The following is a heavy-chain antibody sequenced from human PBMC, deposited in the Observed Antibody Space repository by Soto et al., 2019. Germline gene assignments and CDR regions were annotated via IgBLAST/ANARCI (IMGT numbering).Heavy chain of an antibody. Sequence: QVQLVESGGGLVKPGGSLRLSCAASGFTFSDYYMSWIRQAPGKGLEWVSYISSSGSTIYYADSVQGRFTISRDNAKNSLYLQMNSLRAEDTAVYYCASGLVPTYYYSYGMDVWGQGTTVTVSS. CDR1: GFTFSDYY. CDR3: ASGLVPTYYYSYGMDV. J-gene: IGHJ6*02. D-gene: IGHD2-8*02. V-gene: IGHV3-11*01. CDR2: ISSSGSTI.